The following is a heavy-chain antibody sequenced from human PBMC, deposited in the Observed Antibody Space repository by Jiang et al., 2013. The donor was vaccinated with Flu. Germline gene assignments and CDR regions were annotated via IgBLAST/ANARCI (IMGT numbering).Heavy chain of an antibody. D-gene: IGHD6-19*01. J-gene: IGHJ6*02. CDR2: INPSGGST. Sequence: FTSYYMHWVRQAPGQGLEWMGIINPSGGSTSYAQKFQGRVTMTRDTSTSTVYMELSSLRSEDTAVYYCAGAPGIAVAGVYYYYGMDVWGQGTTVTVSS. CDR3: AGAPGIAVAGVYYYYGMDV. CDR1: FTSYY. V-gene: IGHV1-46*01.